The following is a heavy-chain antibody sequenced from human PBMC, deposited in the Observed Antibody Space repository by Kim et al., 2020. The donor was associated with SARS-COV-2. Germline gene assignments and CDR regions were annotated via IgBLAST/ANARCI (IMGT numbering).Heavy chain of an antibody. J-gene: IGHJ4*02. D-gene: IGHD2-2*01. Sequence: GGSLRLSCAASGFTFSSYAMSWVRQAPGKGLEWVSAISGSGGSTYYADSVKGRFTISRDNSKNTLYLQMNSLRAEDTAVYYCAKGSPSVVPAAPGFDYWGQGTLVTVSS. CDR1: GFTFSSYA. CDR2: ISGSGGST. V-gene: IGHV3-23*01. CDR3: AKGSPSVVPAAPGFDY.